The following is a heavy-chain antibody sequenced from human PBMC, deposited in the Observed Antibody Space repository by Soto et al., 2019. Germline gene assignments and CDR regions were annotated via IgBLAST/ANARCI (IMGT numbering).Heavy chain of an antibody. Sequence: GGSLRLSCAASGFTFSSYVMHWVRQAPGKGLEWVAIISYDGSNKYYADSVKGRFTISRDNSKNTLYLQMNSLRAEDTAVYFCARDRDANFKFDYWGQGTLVTVSS. CDR3: ARDRDANFKFDY. CDR1: GFTFSSYV. J-gene: IGHJ4*02. D-gene: IGHD2-8*01. V-gene: IGHV3-30-3*01. CDR2: ISYDGSNK.